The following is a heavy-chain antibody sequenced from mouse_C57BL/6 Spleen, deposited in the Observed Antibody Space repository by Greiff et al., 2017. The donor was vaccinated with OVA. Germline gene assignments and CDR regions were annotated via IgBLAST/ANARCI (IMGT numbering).Heavy chain of an antibody. J-gene: IGHJ4*01. CDR1: GYTFTSYG. Sequence: QVQLQQSGAELARPGASVKLSCKASGYTFTSYGISWVKQRTGQGLEWIGEIYPRSGNTYYNEKFKGKATLTADKSSSTAYMELRSLTSEDSAVYVCARSRDDGYYEDAMDYWGQGTSVTVSS. V-gene: IGHV1-81*01. D-gene: IGHD2-3*01. CDR2: IYPRSGNT. CDR3: ARSRDDGYYEDAMDY.